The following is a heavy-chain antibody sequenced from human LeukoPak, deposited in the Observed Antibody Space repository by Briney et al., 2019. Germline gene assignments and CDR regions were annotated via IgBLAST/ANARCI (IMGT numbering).Heavy chain of an antibody. Sequence: ASVKVSCKASGYTFTSYDINWVRQATGQGLEWMGWMNPNSGNTGYAQKFQGRVTMTRNTSISTAYMELSSLRSEGTAVYYCARGAAPLAFLVGATTGVRLVYWGQGTLVTVSS. J-gene: IGHJ4*02. CDR3: ARGAAPLAFLVGATTGVRLVY. V-gene: IGHV1-8*01. CDR1: GYTFTSYD. D-gene: IGHD1-26*01. CDR2: MNPNSGNT.